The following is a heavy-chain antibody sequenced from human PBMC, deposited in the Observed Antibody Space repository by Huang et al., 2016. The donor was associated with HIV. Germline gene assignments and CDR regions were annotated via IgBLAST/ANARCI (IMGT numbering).Heavy chain of an antibody. V-gene: IGHV1-2*02. CDR3: ARVDLGFSSDWSNIYFQH. CDR2: INPENGGK. J-gene: IGHJ1*01. CDR1: GYTFTGYY. Sequence: QVQLVQSGAEVKVPGASVKVSCKASGYTFTGYYLHWVRQAPGQGLEGMGWINPENGGKDHAKKFQGRVTRTRNTSISTAYMELRRLRPDDTAVYYCARVDLGFSSDWSNIYFQHWGQGTLVTVSS. D-gene: IGHD6-19*01.